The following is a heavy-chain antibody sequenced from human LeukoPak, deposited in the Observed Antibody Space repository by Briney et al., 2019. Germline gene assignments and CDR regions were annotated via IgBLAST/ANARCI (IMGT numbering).Heavy chain of an antibody. V-gene: IGHV3-53*04. CDR3: ARGLYSSSWYWFDP. CDR1: GFTVSSNY. CDR2: IYSGGNT. Sequence: PGGSLRLSCAASGFTVSSNYMSWARQAPGKGLEWVSVIYSGGNTYYADSVKGRFTISRHNSKNTLYLQMNSLRAEDTAVYYCARGLYSSSWYWFDPWGQGTLVTVSS. J-gene: IGHJ5*02. D-gene: IGHD6-13*01.